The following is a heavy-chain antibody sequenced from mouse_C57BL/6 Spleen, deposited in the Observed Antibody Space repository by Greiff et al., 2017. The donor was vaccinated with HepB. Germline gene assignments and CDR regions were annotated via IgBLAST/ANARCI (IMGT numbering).Heavy chain of an antibody. J-gene: IGHJ4*01. Sequence: VQLQQPGAELVMPGASVKLSCKASGYTFTSYWMHWVKQRPGQGLEWIGEIDPSDSYTNYNQKFKGKSTLTVDKSSSTAYMQLSSLTSEDSAVYYGARGIYDGYRFYAMDYWGQGTSVTVSS. V-gene: IGHV1-69*01. CDR3: ARGIYDGYRFYAMDY. CDR1: GYTFTSYW. D-gene: IGHD2-3*01. CDR2: IDPSDSYT.